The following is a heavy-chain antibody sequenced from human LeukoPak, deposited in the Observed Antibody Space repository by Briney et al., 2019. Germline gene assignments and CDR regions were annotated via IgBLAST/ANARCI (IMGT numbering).Heavy chain of an antibody. D-gene: IGHD3-10*01. Sequence: ASVKVSCKVSGYTLTELSMNWVRQAPGKGLEWMGGFDPEDGETIYAQKFQGRVTMTDDTSTDTAYMELSSLRSEDTAVYYCATGSITMVRGVLNGALDFWGQGAMVTVSS. CDR2: FDPEDGET. V-gene: IGHV1-24*01. J-gene: IGHJ3*01. CDR1: GYTLTELS. CDR3: ATGSITMVRGVLNGALDF.